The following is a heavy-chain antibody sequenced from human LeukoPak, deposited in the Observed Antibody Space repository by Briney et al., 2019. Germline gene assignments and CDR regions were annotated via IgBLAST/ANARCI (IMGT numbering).Heavy chain of an antibody. J-gene: IGHJ4*02. CDR2: IISSSSRI. Sequence: PGGSLRLSCAVSGFTFSSYTMMWVRQAPGKGLEYVSSIISSSSRIFYADSVRGRFTISRDNAKNSLYLQMNSLRAEDTAVYYCARVPVGYQGYSSAWYTDYWGQGTLVSVSS. CDR3: ARVPVGYQGYSSAWYTDY. D-gene: IGHD6-19*01. V-gene: IGHV3-21*01. CDR1: GFTFSSYT.